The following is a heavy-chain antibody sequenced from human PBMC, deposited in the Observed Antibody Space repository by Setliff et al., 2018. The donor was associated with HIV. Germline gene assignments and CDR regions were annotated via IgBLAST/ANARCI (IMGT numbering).Heavy chain of an antibody. CDR2: IFYSGRT. CDR3: AGSKGATRTSAEYFQN. J-gene: IGHJ1*01. D-gene: IGHD1-26*01. V-gene: IGHV4-59*01. CDR1: GGSIRSFY. Sequence: SETLSLTCTASGGSIRSFYWSWIRQPPGKGLEWIGDIFYSGRTNYNPSFKSRVTISLDTSKIQFALKLSSVTTADTAIYYCAGSKGATRTSAEYFQNWGQGTLVTVSS.